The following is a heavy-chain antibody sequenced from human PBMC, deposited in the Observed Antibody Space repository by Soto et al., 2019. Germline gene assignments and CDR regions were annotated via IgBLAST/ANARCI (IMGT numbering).Heavy chain of an antibody. D-gene: IGHD3-16*02. CDR1: GCSISSGGYS. J-gene: IGHJ5*02. V-gene: IGHV4-30-2*01. CDR2: IYHSGST. CDR3: ARAYYDYVWGSYRSQNWFDP. Sequence: SETLSLTCAVSGCSISSGGYSWSWIRQPPGRGLEWIGYIYHSGSTYYNPSLKSRVTISVDRSKNQFSLKLSSVTAADTAVYYCARAYYDYVWGSYRSQNWFDPWGQGTLVTVSS.